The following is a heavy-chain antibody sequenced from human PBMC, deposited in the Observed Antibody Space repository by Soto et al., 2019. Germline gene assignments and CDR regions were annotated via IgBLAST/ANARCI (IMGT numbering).Heavy chain of an antibody. D-gene: IGHD4-17*01. J-gene: IGHJ4*02. CDR3: ASASTTVTTLEY. CDR2: IYHSGST. V-gene: IGHV4-30-2*01. CDR1: GGSISSGGYS. Sequence: SETLSLTCAVTGGSISSGGYSWSWIRQPPGKGLEWIGYIYHSGSTYYNPSLKRRVTISVDRSKNQFSLKLSSVTAADTAVYYCASASTTVTTLEYWGQGTLVTVSS.